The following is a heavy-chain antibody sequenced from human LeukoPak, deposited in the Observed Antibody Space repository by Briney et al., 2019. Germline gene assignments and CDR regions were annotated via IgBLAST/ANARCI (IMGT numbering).Heavy chain of an antibody. Sequence: SETLSLTCTVSGGSISSLTYYWGWIRQPPGRGLEWIGIIYYSGNTYYNPSLKSRVTISVYTSKNQFSLKLSSVTAADTAVYYCARQGGATVVTAQVDYWGQGALVTVSS. J-gene: IGHJ4*02. V-gene: IGHV4-39*01. CDR2: IYYSGNT. CDR1: GGSISSLTYY. CDR3: ARQGGATVVTAQVDY. D-gene: IGHD4-23*01.